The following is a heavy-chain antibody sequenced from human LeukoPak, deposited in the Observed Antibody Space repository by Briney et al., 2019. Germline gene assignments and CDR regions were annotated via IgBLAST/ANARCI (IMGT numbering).Heavy chain of an antibody. D-gene: IGHD2-15*01. Sequence: ASVKVSCKASGGTFSSYGISWVRQAPGQGLEWMGWISAYNGNTNYAQKLQGRVTMTTDTSTSTAYMELRSLRSDDTAVYYCARRRTTEGYCSGGSCYPGYNWFDPWGQGTLVTVSS. J-gene: IGHJ5*02. V-gene: IGHV1-18*01. CDR2: ISAYNGNT. CDR3: ARRRTTEGYCSGGSCYPGYNWFDP. CDR1: GGTFSSYG.